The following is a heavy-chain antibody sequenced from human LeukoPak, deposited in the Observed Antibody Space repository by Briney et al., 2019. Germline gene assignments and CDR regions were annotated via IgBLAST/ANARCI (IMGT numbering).Heavy chain of an antibody. CDR1: GYSFTSYW. Sequence: GESLKISCKGSGYSFTSYWIGWVRQVPGKGLEWMGIIYPGDSDTRYSPSFQGQVTISADKSISTAYLQWSSLKASDTAMYYCARHPDRHCSGGSCYSVKFAFDIWGQGTMVTVSS. J-gene: IGHJ3*02. CDR3: ARHPDRHCSGGSCYSVKFAFDI. D-gene: IGHD2-15*01. CDR2: IYPGDSDT. V-gene: IGHV5-51*01.